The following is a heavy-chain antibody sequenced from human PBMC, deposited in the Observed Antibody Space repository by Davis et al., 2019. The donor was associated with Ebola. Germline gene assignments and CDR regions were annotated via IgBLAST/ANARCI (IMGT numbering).Heavy chain of an antibody. CDR2: INHSGST. V-gene: IGHV4-34*01. Sequence: MPSETLSLTCAVYGGSFSGYYWSWIRQPPGKGLEWIGEINHSGSTNYNPSLKSRVTISVDTSKNQFSLKLSSVTAADTAVYYCARGLTYCSGGSCYENWFDPWGQGTLVTVSS. CDR1: GGSFSGYY. D-gene: IGHD2-15*01. CDR3: ARGLTYCSGGSCYENWFDP. J-gene: IGHJ5*02.